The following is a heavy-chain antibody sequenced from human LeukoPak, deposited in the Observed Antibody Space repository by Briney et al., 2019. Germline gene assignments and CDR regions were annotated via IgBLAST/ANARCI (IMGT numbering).Heavy chain of an antibody. D-gene: IGHD1-26*01. CDR3: ARDPYSGSYGIDY. CDR2: INPNSGGT. CDR1: GYTFTGYY. V-gene: IGHV1-2*02. Sequence: ASVKAACQASGYTFTGYYMHWVRQAPGQGLEWMGWINPNSGGTNYAQKFQGRVTMTRDTSISTAYMELSRLRSDDTAVYYYARDPYSGSYGIDYWGQGTLVTVSS. J-gene: IGHJ4*02.